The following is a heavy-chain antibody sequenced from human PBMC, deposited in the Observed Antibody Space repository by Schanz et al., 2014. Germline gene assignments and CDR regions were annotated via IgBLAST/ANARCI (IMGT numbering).Heavy chain of an antibody. J-gene: IGHJ4*02. D-gene: IGHD3-10*01. CDR3: ARFRVQYSDL. CDR2: ISSSGTST. V-gene: IGHV3-11*01. Sequence: QVPLVESGGRLVKPGGSLRLFCSASGFTFSDYFMTWIRQAPGKGLEWLSYISSSGTSTYYADSVKGRFSISRDNAKNSLYLQMINLRAQDTAYYYSARFRVQYSDLWGQGVLVTVSS. CDR1: GFTFSDYF.